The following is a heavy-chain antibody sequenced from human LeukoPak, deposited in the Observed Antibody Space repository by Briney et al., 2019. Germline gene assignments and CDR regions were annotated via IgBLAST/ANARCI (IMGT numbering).Heavy chain of an antibody. J-gene: IGHJ5*02. CDR1: GYTFAGYY. Sequence: ASVKVSCKASGYTFAGYYMHWVRQAPGQGLEWMGWINPNSGGTNYAQKFQGRVTMTRDTSINTAYMELSRLRSDDTAVYYCASGVVTHPHGGSWGQGTLVTVSS. D-gene: IGHD3-3*01. CDR3: ASGVVTHPHGGS. V-gene: IGHV1-2*02. CDR2: INPNSGGT.